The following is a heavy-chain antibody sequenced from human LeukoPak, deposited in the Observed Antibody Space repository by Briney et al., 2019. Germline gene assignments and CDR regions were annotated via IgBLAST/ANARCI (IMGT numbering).Heavy chain of an antibody. D-gene: IGHD3-9*01. Sequence: SETLSLTCAVYGGSFSGYYWSWIRQPPGKGLEWIGEINHSGSTNYNPSLKSRVTISVDTSKNQISLKLSSVTAADTAVYYCARAPRRYFDWLLPSPGGLYFDYWGQGTLVTVSS. V-gene: IGHV4-34*01. CDR1: GGSFSGYY. J-gene: IGHJ4*02. CDR2: INHSGST. CDR3: ARAPRRYFDWLLPSPGGLYFDY.